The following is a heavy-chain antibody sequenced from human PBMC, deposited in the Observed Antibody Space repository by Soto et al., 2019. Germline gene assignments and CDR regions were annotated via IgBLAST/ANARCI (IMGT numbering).Heavy chain of an antibody. CDR2: ISYDGSNK. Sequence: GGSLRLSCAASGFTFSSYGMHWVRQAPGKGLEWVAVISYDGSNKYYADSVKGRFTISRDNAKNSLYLQMNSLRAEDTAVYYCARGGPAAGPFDPWGQGTLVTVSS. D-gene: IGHD6-13*01. CDR3: ARGGPAAGPFDP. CDR1: GFTFSSYG. J-gene: IGHJ5*02. V-gene: IGHV3-30*03.